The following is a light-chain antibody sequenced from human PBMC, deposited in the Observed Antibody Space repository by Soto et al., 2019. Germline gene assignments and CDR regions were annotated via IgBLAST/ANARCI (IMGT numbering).Light chain of an antibody. CDR2: DAS. CDR3: QQRSNWPGT. CDR1: QNVRSY. V-gene: IGKV3-11*01. J-gene: IGKJ4*01. Sequence: EIVLTQSPVTRSLSPGESATLSCRASQNVRSYLAWYQQRPGQAPRLLIYDASTRATGIPARFSGSGSGTDFTLSISSLEPEDFAVYYCQQRSNWPGTFGGGTKVDIK.